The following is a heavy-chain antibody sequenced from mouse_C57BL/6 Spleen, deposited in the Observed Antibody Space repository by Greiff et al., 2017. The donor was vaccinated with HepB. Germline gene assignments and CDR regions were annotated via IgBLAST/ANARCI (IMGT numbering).Heavy chain of an antibody. CDR3: TGLVHYYAMDY. V-gene: IGHV6-3*01. CDR2: IRLKSDNYAT. CDR1: GFTFSNYW. J-gene: IGHJ4*01. Sequence: EVKLEESGGGLVQPGGSMKLSCVASGFTFSNYWMNWVRQSPEKGLEWVAQIRLKSDNYATHYAESVKGRFTISRDDSKSSVYLQMNNLRAEDTGIYYCTGLVHYYAMDYWGQGTSVTVSS.